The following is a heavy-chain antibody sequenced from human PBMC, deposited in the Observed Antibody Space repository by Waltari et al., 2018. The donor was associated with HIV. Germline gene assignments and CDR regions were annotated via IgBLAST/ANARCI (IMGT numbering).Heavy chain of an antibody. CDR2: IHHSGRT. Sequence: QVQLHQWGAGLLKPSETLSLTCAVYGGSFSGYYWSWLRQPPGKGLQWIGPIHHSGRTRFSPSLKSRLSMSVDTSKNQFSLKLTSLTAADTAVYYCARGRDLFTYNISSVVWFDPWGQGTLVTVSS. D-gene: IGHD1-20*01. CDR1: GGSFSGYY. V-gene: IGHV4-34*01. CDR3: ARGRDLFTYNISSVVWFDP. J-gene: IGHJ5*02.